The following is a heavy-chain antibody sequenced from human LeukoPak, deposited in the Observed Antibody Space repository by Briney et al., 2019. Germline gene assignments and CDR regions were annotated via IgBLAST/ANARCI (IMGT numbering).Heavy chain of an antibody. CDR3: ASEPITGTGAEYFQH. J-gene: IGHJ1*01. D-gene: IGHD1-20*01. Sequence: SQTLSLTCTVSGGSISSGSYYWSWIRQPAGKGLEWIGRIYTSGSTNYNPSLKSRVTISVDTSKNQFSLKLSSVTAADTAVYYCASEPITGTGAEYFQHWGQGTLVTVSS. CDR2: IYTSGST. CDR1: GGSISSGSYY. V-gene: IGHV4-61*02.